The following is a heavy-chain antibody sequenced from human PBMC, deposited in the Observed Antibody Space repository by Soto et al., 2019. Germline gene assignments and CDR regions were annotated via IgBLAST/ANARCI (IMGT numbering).Heavy chain of an antibody. J-gene: IGHJ6*02. D-gene: IGHD1-7*01. CDR3: ARDAPYNWNYARYYYYGMDV. Sequence: PGGSLRLSCAASGFTFSSYSMNWVRQAPGKGLEWVSYISSSSSTIYYADSVKGRFTISRDNAKNSLYLQMNSLRDEDTAVYYCARDAPYNWNYARYYYYGMDVWGQGTTVTVSS. V-gene: IGHV3-48*02. CDR1: GFTFSSYS. CDR2: ISSSSSTI.